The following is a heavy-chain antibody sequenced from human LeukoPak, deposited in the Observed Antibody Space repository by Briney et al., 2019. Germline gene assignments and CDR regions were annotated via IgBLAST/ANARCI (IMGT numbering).Heavy chain of an antibody. Sequence: GGSLRLSCAASGFTFSSYSMNWVRQAPGKGLEWVSVIYGAGKTHYADSVKGRFNISRDNSKNTLYLQMNSLRAEDTAVYYCARDTYYGSGSYYRYTFDSWGQGTLVTVSS. CDR1: GFTFSSYS. CDR2: IYGAGKT. V-gene: IGHV3-53*01. CDR3: ARDTYYGSGSYYRYTFDS. J-gene: IGHJ4*02. D-gene: IGHD3-10*01.